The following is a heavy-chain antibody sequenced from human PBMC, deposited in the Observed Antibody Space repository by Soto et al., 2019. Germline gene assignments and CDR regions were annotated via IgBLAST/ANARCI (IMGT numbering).Heavy chain of an antibody. CDR1: GCTFTSYD. CDR3: ARAQYSSSWSPLYYYYMDV. J-gene: IGHJ6*03. V-gene: IGHV1-8*01. D-gene: IGHD6-13*01. CDR2: MNPNSGNT. Sequence: ASVKVSCKASGCTFTSYDINWVRQATGQGLEWMGWMNPNSGNTGYAQKFQGRVTMTRNTSISTAYMELSSLRSEDTAVYYCARAQYSSSWSPLYYYYMDVWGKGTTVTVSS.